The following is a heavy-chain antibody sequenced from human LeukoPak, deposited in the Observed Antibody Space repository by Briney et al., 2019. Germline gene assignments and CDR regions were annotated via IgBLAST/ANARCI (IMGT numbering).Heavy chain of an antibody. CDR3: ARAEASRSSGKILGY. CDR1: GYTFTSYD. V-gene: IGHV1-8*01. D-gene: IGHD1-26*01. CDR2: MNPNSGNT. J-gene: IGHJ4*02. Sequence: ASVKVSFKASGYTFTSYDINWVRQATGQGPEWMGWMNPNSGNTGYAEKFQGRVTMTRNTSISTACMELSSLTSEDTAVYYCARAEASRSSGKILGYWGQGTLVTVSS.